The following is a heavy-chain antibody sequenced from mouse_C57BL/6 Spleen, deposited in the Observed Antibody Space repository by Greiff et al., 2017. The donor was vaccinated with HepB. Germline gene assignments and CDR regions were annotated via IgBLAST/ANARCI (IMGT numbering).Heavy chain of an antibody. CDR1: GYTFTSYW. CDR3: ARDWSYYGSSYRFDY. V-gene: IGHV1-69*01. J-gene: IGHJ2*01. D-gene: IGHD1-1*01. Sequence: QVQLQQSGAELVMPGASVKLSCKASGYTFTSYWMHWVKQRPGQGLEWIGEIDPSDSYTNYNQKFKGKSTLTVDKSSSTAYMQLSSLTSEDSAVYYCARDWSYYGSSYRFDYWGQGTTLTVSS. CDR2: IDPSDSYT.